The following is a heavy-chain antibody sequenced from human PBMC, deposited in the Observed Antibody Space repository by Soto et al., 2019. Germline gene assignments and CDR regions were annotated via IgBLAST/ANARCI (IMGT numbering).Heavy chain of an antibody. D-gene: IGHD3-10*01. CDR1: GGSISGHY. Sequence: QVQLQESGPGLVKPSETLSLTCTVSGGSISGHYWSWIRQSPGKGLEWIAYIYYSGSTNYNPSIKSRVTISVDTSKNQFSLKLSSVTAADTAVYYCVRTLTSGRQDSWGQGTLVTVAS. CDR3: VRTLTSGRQDS. J-gene: IGHJ5*01. V-gene: IGHV4-59*11. CDR2: IYYSGST.